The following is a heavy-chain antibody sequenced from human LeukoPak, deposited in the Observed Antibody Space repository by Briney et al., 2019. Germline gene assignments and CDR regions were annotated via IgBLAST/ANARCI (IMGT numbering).Heavy chain of an antibody. J-gene: IGHJ4*02. CDR2: IYYNGGT. V-gene: IGHV4-59*01. D-gene: IGHD3-10*01. CDR1: GGSIGTYY. CDR3: ARAYASGSYTLDF. Sequence: SETLSLTCTVSGGSIGTYYWSWIRQPPGKGLEWIGYIYYNGGTNYNPSLKSRVTISVDTPNNQFSLKLSSVTAADTAVYYCARAYASGSYTLDFWGQGTLVSVSS.